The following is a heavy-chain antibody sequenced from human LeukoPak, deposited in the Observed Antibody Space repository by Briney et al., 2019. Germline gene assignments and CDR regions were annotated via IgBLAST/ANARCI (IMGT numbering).Heavy chain of an antibody. J-gene: IGHJ6*03. V-gene: IGHV3-48*01. CDR1: GFIFSSYS. CDR2: ITSSSSTI. Sequence: QAGGSLRLSCAASGFIFSSYSMSWVRQAPGKGLEWVSYITSSSSTIYYADSVKGRFTISRDSAKNSLYLQMSSLRAEDTAVYYCLVLYMDVWGKGTTVTVSS. CDR3: LVLYMDV.